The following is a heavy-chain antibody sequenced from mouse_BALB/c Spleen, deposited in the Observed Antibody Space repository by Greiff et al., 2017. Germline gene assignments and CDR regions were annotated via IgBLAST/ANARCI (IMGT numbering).Heavy chain of an antibody. Sequence: LQESGPGLVAPSQSLSITCTVSGFSLTSYGVHWVRQPPGKGLEWLGVIWAGGSTNSNSALMYRLSISKDNSKSKVFLKMNSLQTDDTAMYYWAREGLRLRYYAMDYWGQGTSVTVSS. D-gene: IGHD1-2*01. V-gene: IGHV2-9*02. J-gene: IGHJ4*01. CDR1: GFSLTSYG. CDR3: AREGLRLRYYAMDY. CDR2: IWAGGST.